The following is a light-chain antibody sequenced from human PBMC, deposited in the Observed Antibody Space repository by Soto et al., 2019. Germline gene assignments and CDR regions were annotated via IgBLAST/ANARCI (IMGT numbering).Light chain of an antibody. Sequence: QSVLTQPPSVSAAPGQKVTISCSGSSSNIRNNYVSWYQQLPGTAPKLLIYDNNKRPSGIPDRFSGSKSGTSATLGITGLQSGDEADYYCGTWDSSLSALVFGGGTKLTVL. J-gene: IGLJ2*01. CDR1: SSNIRNNY. CDR2: DNN. CDR3: GTWDSSLSALV. V-gene: IGLV1-51*01.